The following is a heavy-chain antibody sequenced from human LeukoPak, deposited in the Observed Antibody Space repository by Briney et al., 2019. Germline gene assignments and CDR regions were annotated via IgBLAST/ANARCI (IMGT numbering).Heavy chain of an antibody. CDR3: ARGPSSNWSGLDF. CDR1: GFTFSSYA. Sequence: GGSLRLSCAASGFTFSSYAMSWVRQAPGKGLEWVSAISGSGGSTYYADSVKGRFTIPRGNAKNTLYLQVNNLRAEDTAVYYCARGPSSNWSGLDFWGQGTLLTVSS. J-gene: IGHJ4*02. D-gene: IGHD6-13*01. CDR2: ISGSGGST. V-gene: IGHV3-23*01.